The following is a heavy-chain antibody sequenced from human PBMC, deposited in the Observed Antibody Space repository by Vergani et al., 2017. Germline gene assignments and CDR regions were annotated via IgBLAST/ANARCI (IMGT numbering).Heavy chain of an antibody. CDR1: GGSISSSSYY. CDR2: IYYSGST. Sequence: QLQLQESGPGLVKPSETLSLTCTVSGGSISSSSYYWGWIRQPPGKGLEWIGSIYYSGSTYYNPSLKSRVTISVDTSKNQFSLKLSSVTAADTAVYYCARYVAAAGTGPLYYMDVWGKGTTVTVSS. V-gene: IGHV4-39*07. J-gene: IGHJ6*03. CDR3: ARYVAAAGTGPLYYMDV. D-gene: IGHD6-13*01.